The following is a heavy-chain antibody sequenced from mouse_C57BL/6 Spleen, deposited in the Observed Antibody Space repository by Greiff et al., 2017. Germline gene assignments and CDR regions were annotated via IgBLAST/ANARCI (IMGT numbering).Heavy chain of an antibody. CDR2: INYDGSST. CDR1: GFTFSDYY. CDR3: ARGESNFYFDD. D-gene: IGHD2-5*01. J-gene: IGHJ2*01. Sequence: EVKLVESEGGLVQPGSSMKLSCTASGFTFSDYYMAWVRQVPEKGLEWVANINYDGSSTYYMASLQCRFIISRDNAKNILYLQMSSLTSEDTATYYCARGESNFYFDDWGKGTTLTVSS. V-gene: IGHV5-16*01.